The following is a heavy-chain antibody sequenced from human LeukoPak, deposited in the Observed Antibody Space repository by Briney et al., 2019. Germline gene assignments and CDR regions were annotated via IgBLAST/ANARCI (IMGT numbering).Heavy chain of an antibody. V-gene: IGHV3-7*03. CDR1: EFTFGTSL. J-gene: IGHJ4*02. Sequence: PGGSLRLSCAVSEFTFGTSLMTWVRQAPGKGLEWVASVRPDGSEKTYVDSVRGRFTISRDNAKKSLYLQMSSLRAEDTAVYYCATGRATSIYWGQGTLVTVSS. CDR2: VRPDGSEK. CDR3: ATGRATSIY.